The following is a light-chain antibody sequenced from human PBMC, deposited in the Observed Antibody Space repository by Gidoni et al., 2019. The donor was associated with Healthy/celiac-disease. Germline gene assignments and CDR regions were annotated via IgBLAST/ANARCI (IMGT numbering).Light chain of an antibody. Sequence: QSALTQPASVSGSPGQSITISCNGTSSDVGSYNLVSWYQQHPGKAPKLMIYEVSKRPSGVSNRFSGSKSGNTASLTISGLQAEDEADYYCCSYAGSSTFVVVFGGGTKLTVL. V-gene: IGLV2-23*02. J-gene: IGLJ2*01. CDR2: EVS. CDR3: CSYAGSSTFVVV. CDR1: SSDVGSYNL.